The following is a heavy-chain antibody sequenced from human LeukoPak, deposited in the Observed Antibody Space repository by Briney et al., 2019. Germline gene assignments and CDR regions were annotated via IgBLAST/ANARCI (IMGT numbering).Heavy chain of an antibody. CDR3: ARDLRYFDSTGYYYFDY. CDR2: IKQDGGEK. Sequence: GGSLRLSCAGSGFTFSNHQMNWVRRAPGKGLEWVAKIKQDGGEKHYVDSVKGRFTISRDNAKNSLYLQMNSLRAEDTAVYYCARDLRYFDSTGYYYFDYWGQGTLVTVSS. CDR1: GFTFSNHQ. V-gene: IGHV3-7*01. D-gene: IGHD3-22*01. J-gene: IGHJ4*02.